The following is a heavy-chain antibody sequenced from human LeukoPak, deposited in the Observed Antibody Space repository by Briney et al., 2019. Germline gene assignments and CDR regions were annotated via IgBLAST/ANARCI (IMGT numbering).Heavy chain of an antibody. J-gene: IGHJ3*02. V-gene: IGHV1-8*01. CDR2: MNPNSGNT. CDR3: ARVNWGLILLPEHAFDI. CDR1: GYTFTSYD. Sequence: ASVKVSCKASGYTFTSYDINWVRQATGQGLEWMGWMNPNSGNTGYAQKFQGRVTMTRNTSISTAYMELSSLRSEDTAVYYCARVNWGLILLPEHAFDIWGQGTMVTVSS. D-gene: IGHD7-27*01.